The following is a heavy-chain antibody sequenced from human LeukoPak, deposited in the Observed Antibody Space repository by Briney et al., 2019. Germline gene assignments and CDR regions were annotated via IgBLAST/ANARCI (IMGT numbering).Heavy chain of an antibody. CDR3: ARGGQDYYDSSGYYGPGDY. Sequence: SETLSLTCTVSGGSISSYYWSWIRQPAGKGLEWIGRIYTSGSTNYNPSLKSRVTMSVDTSKNQFSLKLSSVTAAETAVYYCARGGQDYYDSSGYYGPGDYWGQGTLVTVSS. J-gene: IGHJ4*02. D-gene: IGHD3-22*01. CDR2: IYTSGST. V-gene: IGHV4-4*07. CDR1: GGSISSYY.